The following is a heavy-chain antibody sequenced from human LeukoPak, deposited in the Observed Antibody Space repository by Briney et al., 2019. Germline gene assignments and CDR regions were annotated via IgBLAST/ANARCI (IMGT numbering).Heavy chain of an antibody. Sequence: GGSLRLSCVASGFTFDDYAMHWVRQAPGKGLEWVSCISWNSVNIGYAASVKGRFTISRDNAKNTLFLQMNSLRAEDTAVYYCARRGTGHGMDVWGQGTTVIVSS. V-gene: IGHV3-9*01. J-gene: IGHJ6*02. CDR2: ISWNSVNI. CDR1: GFTFDDYA. D-gene: IGHD1-1*01. CDR3: ARRGTGHGMDV.